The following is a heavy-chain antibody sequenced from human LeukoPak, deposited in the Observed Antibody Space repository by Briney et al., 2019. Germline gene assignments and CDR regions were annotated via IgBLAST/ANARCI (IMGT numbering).Heavy chain of an antibody. CDR2: IRYDGSNK. Sequence: PGGSLRLSCAASGFTFSSYGMHWVRQAPGKGLEWVAFIRYDGSNKYYADSVKGRFTISRDNSKNTLYLQMNSLRAEDTAVYYCAKESSVVSELLGNWFDPWGQGTLVTVSS. J-gene: IGHJ5*02. CDR1: GFTFSSYG. CDR3: AKESSVVSELLGNWFDP. D-gene: IGHD2-8*02. V-gene: IGHV3-30*02.